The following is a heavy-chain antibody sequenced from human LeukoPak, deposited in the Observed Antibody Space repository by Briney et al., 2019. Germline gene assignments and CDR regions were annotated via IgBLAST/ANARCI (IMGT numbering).Heavy chain of an antibody. CDR1: GGSISSSNW. J-gene: IGHJ4*02. CDR3: AKRRQWLGSFDY. CDR2: IYHSGST. D-gene: IGHD6-19*01. V-gene: IGHV4-4*02. Sequence: PSETLSLTCAVSGGSISSSNWWSWVRQPPGQGLEWIGEIYHSGSTNYNPSLKSRVTISVDKSKNQFSLKLSSVTAADTAVYYCAKRRQWLGSFDYWGQGTLVTVSS.